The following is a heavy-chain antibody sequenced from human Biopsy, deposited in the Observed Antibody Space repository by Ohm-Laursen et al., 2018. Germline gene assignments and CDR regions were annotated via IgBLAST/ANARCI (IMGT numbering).Heavy chain of an antibody. CDR3: ARGDYFDSNGYFWFDP. D-gene: IGHD3-22*01. Sequence: TLSLTCTVSGGSISSGGSYWSWIRQRPGKGLEWIGDIFNSANTYYNPSLKNLITISGDKSKNQFSLKLNSVTAADTAVYYCARGDYFDSNGYFWFDPWGQGTLVTVSS. CDR2: IFNSANT. J-gene: IGHJ5*02. V-gene: IGHV4-31*01. CDR1: GGSISSGGSY.